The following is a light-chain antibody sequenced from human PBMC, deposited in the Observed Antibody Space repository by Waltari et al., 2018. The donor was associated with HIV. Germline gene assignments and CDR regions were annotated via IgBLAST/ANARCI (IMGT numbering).Light chain of an antibody. CDR3: QQYDSSPPAYT. CDR1: QSVSSSY. J-gene: IGKJ2*01. V-gene: IGKV3-20*01. Sequence: EIVLTQSPGTLSLSPGERATTSCRASQSVSSSYLACYQQKPRQAPRLLIYGASSRATGIPDRFTGSGSGTDFTLTITRLEPEDFVLYYCQQYDSSPPAYTFGQGTKLEIK. CDR2: GAS.